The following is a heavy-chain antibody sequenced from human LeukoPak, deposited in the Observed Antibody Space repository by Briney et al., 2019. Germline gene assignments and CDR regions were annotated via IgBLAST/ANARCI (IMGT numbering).Heavy chain of an antibody. D-gene: IGHD2-8*01. Sequence: VASVKVSCKASGYTFTGYYIHWVRQAPGQGLEWMGWINPNSGGTNYAQKFQGRVTMTRDTSISTAYMELSRLRSDDTAVYYCARDGRSCTNGVCSASLLYYSAMDVWGQGTTVTVSS. V-gene: IGHV1-2*02. CDR1: GYTFTGYY. CDR3: ARDGRSCTNGVCSASLLYYSAMDV. CDR2: INPNSGGT. J-gene: IGHJ6*02.